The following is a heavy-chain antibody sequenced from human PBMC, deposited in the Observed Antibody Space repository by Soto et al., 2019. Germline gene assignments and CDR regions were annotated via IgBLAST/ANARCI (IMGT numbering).Heavy chain of an antibody. Sequence: EVQLVESGGGLVKPGGSLRLSCAASGFTFSSYSMNWVRQAPGKGLEWVSSISSSSSYIYYADSVKGRFTISRDNAKNSLYLQMNSLRAEDTAVYHCARGAVDTVHGDAFDIWGQGTMVTVSS. CDR2: ISSSSSYI. CDR1: GFTFSSYS. D-gene: IGHD5-18*01. V-gene: IGHV3-21*01. CDR3: ARGAVDTVHGDAFDI. J-gene: IGHJ3*02.